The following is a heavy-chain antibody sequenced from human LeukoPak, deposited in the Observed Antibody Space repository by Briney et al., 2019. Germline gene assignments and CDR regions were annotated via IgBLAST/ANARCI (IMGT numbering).Heavy chain of an antibody. Sequence: GGSLRLSCAASGFTFSSYGMHWVRQAPGKGLEWVAFIRYDGSNKYYADSVKGRFTISRDNSKNTLYLQMNSLRAEDTAVYYCAKDWVMSTAEYFQHWGQGTLVTVSS. CDR1: GFTFSSYG. CDR3: AKDWVMSTAEYFQH. D-gene: IGHD2-8*01. CDR2: IRYDGSNK. J-gene: IGHJ1*01. V-gene: IGHV3-30*02.